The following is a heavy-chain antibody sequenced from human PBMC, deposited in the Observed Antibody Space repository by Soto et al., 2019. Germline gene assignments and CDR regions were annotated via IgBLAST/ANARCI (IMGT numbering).Heavy chain of an antibody. V-gene: IGHV3-30-3*01. CDR3: ARGVVLGVHHWGEGDD. D-gene: IGHD3-10*01. Sequence: QVQLVESGGGVVQPGRSLRLSCAASGFTFSSYAMHWVRQAPGKGLEWVAVISYDGSNKYYADSVKGRFTISRDNSKITRYLQMNSPRAEDTSVYYGARGVVLGVHHWGEGDDWGQGTLVTVSS. CDR1: GFTFSSYA. J-gene: IGHJ4*02. CDR2: ISYDGSNK.